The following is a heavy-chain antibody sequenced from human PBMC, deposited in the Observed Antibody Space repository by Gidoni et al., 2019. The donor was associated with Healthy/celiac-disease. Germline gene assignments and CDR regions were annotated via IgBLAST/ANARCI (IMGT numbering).Heavy chain of an antibody. D-gene: IGHD3-3*01. J-gene: IGHJ6*02. CDR1: GFTFSSYS. Sequence: EVQLVESGGGLVQPGGSLRLSCAASGFTFSSYSMNWVRQAPGKGLEWVSYISSSSSTIYYADSVKGRFTISRDNAKNSLYLQMNSLRAEDTAVYYCASTSRRDYDFWSGYYDTYYYYYYGMDVWGQGTTVTVSS. CDR3: ASTSRRDYDFWSGYYDTYYYYYYGMDV. V-gene: IGHV3-48*01. CDR2: ISSSSSTI.